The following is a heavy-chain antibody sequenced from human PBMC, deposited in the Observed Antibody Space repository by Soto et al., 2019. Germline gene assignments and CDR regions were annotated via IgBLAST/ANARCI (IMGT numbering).Heavy chain of an antibody. J-gene: IGHJ4*02. Sequence: ASVKVSCKASGYTFTSYAMHWVRQAPGQRLEWMGWINAGNGNTKYSQKFQGRVTITRDTSASTAYMELSSLRSEDTAVYYCACSSYARYYFDYWGQGTLVTVSS. V-gene: IGHV1-3*01. CDR2: INAGNGNT. D-gene: IGHD1-26*01. CDR1: GYTFTSYA. CDR3: ACSSYARYYFDY.